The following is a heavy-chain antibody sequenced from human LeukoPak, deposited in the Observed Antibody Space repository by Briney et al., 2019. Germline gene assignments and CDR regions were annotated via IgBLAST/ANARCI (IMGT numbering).Heavy chain of an antibody. CDR1: GFTFSSYW. Sequence: GGSLRLSCAASGFTFSSYWMHWVRQAPGKGLVWVSRINSDGSSTTYADSVKGRFTISRDNSKNTLYLQMNSLRAEDTAVYYCAKGGLWFGELLSAFDIWGQGTMVTVSS. CDR3: AKGGLWFGELLSAFDI. CDR2: INSDGSST. J-gene: IGHJ3*02. V-gene: IGHV3-74*01. D-gene: IGHD3-10*01.